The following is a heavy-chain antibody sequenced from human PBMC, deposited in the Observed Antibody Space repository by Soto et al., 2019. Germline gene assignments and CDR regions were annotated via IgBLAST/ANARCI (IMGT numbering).Heavy chain of an antibody. Sequence: QVQLVESGGGLVKPGGSLRLSCAASGFTFNEHYMTWIRQAPGKGLEWVSFISSDSIYTNSADSVKGRFTISRDNAKNLLYLQMSSLRVEDTAVYYCARDSTGSGLDYGMDVWGQGTTVAVS. CDR1: GFTFNEHY. V-gene: IGHV3-11*06. CDR3: ARDSTGSGLDYGMDV. J-gene: IGHJ6*02. D-gene: IGHD3-10*01. CDR2: ISSDSIYT.